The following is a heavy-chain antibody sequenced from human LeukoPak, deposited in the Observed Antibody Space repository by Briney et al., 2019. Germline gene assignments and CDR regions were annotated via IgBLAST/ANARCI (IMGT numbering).Heavy chain of an antibody. CDR2: IKQDGSDK. D-gene: IGHD2-21*01. CDR1: GFTFSSYW. CDR3: ARAYCGGDCFDY. V-gene: IGHV3-7*04. Sequence: QPGGSLRLSCAASGFTFSSYWMAWVRQAREKGLEWVANIKQDGSDKNCVDSVKGRFTISRDNTNNSLYLQMNSLRAEDTAVYYCARAYCGGDCFDYWGQGTLVTVSS. J-gene: IGHJ4*02.